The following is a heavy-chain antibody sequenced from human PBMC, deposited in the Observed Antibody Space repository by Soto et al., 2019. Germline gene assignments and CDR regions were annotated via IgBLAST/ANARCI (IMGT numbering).Heavy chain of an antibody. CDR3: ARVPGPSSTSSVWFDP. CDR2: IYYSGST. Sequence: SETLSLSCTVAGGSISSGDYYWSWIRQPPGKGLEWIGYIYYSGSTYYNPSLKSRVTISVDTSKNQFSLKLSSVTAADTAVYYCARVPGPSSTSSVWFDPWGQGTLVTVSS. CDR1: GGSISSGDYY. D-gene: IGHD2-2*01. J-gene: IGHJ5*02. V-gene: IGHV4-30-4*01.